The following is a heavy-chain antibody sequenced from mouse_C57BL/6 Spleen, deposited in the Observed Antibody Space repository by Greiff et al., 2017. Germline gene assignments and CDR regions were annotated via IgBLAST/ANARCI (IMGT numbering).Heavy chain of an antibody. CDR3: ARGLITTVGFAY. J-gene: IGHJ3*01. V-gene: IGHV1-82*01. Sequence: LQESGPELVKPGASVKISCKASGYAFSSSWMNWVKQRPGKGLEWIGRIYPGDGDTNYNGKFKGKATLTADKSSSTAYMQLSSLTSEDSAVYFCARGLITTVGFAYWGQGTLVTVSA. D-gene: IGHD1-1*01. CDR1: GYAFSSSW. CDR2: IYPGDGDT.